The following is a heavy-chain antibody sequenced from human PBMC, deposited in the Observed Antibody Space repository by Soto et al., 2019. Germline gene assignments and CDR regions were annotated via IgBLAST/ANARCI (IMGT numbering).Heavy chain of an antibody. D-gene: IGHD6-19*01. CDR2: ISYDGSNK. Sequence: QVQLVESGGGVVQPGRSLSLSCAASGFTFSSYGMHWVRQAPGKGLEWVAVISYDGSNKYYADSVKGRFTISRDNSKNTLYLQMNSLRAEDTAVYYCAKAGIAVAGTYYFDYWGQGTLVTVSS. CDR3: AKAGIAVAGTYYFDY. CDR1: GFTFSSYG. J-gene: IGHJ4*02. V-gene: IGHV3-30*18.